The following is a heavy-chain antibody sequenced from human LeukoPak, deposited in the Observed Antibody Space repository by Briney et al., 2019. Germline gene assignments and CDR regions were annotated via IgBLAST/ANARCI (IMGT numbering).Heavy chain of an antibody. CDR3: ARGPYASGSYGRRGWVHYMDV. V-gene: IGHV3-48*03. CDR1: GFTISSYE. D-gene: IGHD3-10*01. Sequence: QAAGSLRLSCAASGFTISSYEMNWVRQAPGQGLEWVSYISSSGSTIYYADSVKGRFTISRDNAKNSLYLQMNSLRAEDTAVYYCARGPYASGSYGRRGWVHYMDVWGKGTTVTISS. CDR2: ISSSGSTI. J-gene: IGHJ6*03.